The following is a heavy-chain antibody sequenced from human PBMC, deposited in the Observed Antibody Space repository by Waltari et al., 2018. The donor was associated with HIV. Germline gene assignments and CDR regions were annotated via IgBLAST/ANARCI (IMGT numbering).Heavy chain of an antibody. CDR3: TRALAY. Sequence: EVQLVESGGGLVQPGGSLRVSCAASGFTFSASAIHWFRQASGKGLEWVGRIRSRGNRYATAYGASVKGRFTVSRDDSKNTAYLQMNNLKTEDTAVYYCTRALAYWGQGTLVTVSP. CDR1: GFTFSASA. J-gene: IGHJ4*02. D-gene: IGHD3-16*01. V-gene: IGHV3-73*02. CDR2: IRSRGNRYAT.